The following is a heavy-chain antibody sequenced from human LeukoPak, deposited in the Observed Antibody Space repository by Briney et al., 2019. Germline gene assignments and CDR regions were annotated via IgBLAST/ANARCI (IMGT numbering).Heavy chain of an antibody. D-gene: IGHD5-18*01. J-gene: IGHJ6*03. CDR2: ISGSGGRT. Sequence: PGGSLRLSCAASGFTFSSYAMSWVRQAPGKGLEWVSAISGSGGRTHYADSVKGRFTISRDNSKNTLYLQMNSLRAEDTAVYYCARDTAMVTYYYYYMDVWGKGTTVTVSS. V-gene: IGHV3-23*01. CDR3: ARDTAMVTYYYYYMDV. CDR1: GFTFSSYA.